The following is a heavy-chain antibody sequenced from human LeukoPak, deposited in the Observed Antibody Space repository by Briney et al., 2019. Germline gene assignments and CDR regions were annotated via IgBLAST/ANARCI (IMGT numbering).Heavy chain of an antibody. CDR1: GFTFSSYA. V-gene: IGHV3-23*01. J-gene: IGHJ5*02. CDR2: ISGSGGST. CDR3: AKDTAVAGTRWFDP. Sequence: PGGSLRLSCAASGFTFSSYAMSWVRQAPGKGLERVSAISGSGGSTYYADSVKGRFTISRDNSKNTLYLQMNSLRAEDTAVYYCAKDTAVAGTRWFDPWGQGTLVTVSS. D-gene: IGHD6-19*01.